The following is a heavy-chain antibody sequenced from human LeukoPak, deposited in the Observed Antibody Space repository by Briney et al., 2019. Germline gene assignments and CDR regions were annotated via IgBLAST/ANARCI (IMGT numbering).Heavy chain of an antibody. CDR2: IHYSGHI. D-gene: IGHD3-22*01. CDR3: ARGLYYYDSSGYLKY. Sequence: PSETLSLTCTVSGGSISSTTYYWGWIRQPPGKGLEWIGSIHYSGHILYNPSLKSRVTISVDTSKNQFSLKLSSVTAADTAVYYCARGLYYYDSSGYLKYWGQGTLVTVSS. J-gene: IGHJ4*02. V-gene: IGHV4-39*07. CDR1: GGSISSTTYY.